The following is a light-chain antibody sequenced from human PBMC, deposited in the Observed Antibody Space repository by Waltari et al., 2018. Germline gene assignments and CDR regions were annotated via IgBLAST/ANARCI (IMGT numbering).Light chain of an antibody. Sequence: DIKMTQSPSTLSASVGDSVTSPFRANQTISYWLAWYKQKPGKAPRLLIYDASILESGVPSRFSGSASGTEFTLSINSLQPDDFACYYCQQYNSYSWTFGQGTKVEIK. CDR2: DAS. CDR1: QTISYW. CDR3: QQYNSYSWT. J-gene: IGKJ1*01. V-gene: IGKV1-5*01.